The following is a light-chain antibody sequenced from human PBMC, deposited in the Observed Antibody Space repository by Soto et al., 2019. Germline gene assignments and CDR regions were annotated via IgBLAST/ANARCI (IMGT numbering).Light chain of an antibody. CDR2: AAS. V-gene: IGKV1D-16*01. CDR3: QQYNIYPLT. J-gene: IGKJ4*01. CDR1: QDINTW. Sequence: DVQMSQSPSSLSASVGDRVTITCRASQDINTWLAWYQQKAEKAPKSLIYAASSLQTGVPSRFSGSQSGTDFTLTISSLQPEDSATYYCQQYNIYPLTFGGGTKVEIK.